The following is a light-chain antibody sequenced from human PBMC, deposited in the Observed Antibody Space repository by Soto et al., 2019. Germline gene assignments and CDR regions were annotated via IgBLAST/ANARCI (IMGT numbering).Light chain of an antibody. CDR2: GAS. Sequence: EIVLTQSPGTLSLSPGERATLYCRASQSVSDFLAWHQQKPGQAPRLLIYGASTRATGIPDRFSGSGSGTEFTLTISSLQPDDFATYYCQHYNSYSEAFGQGPKVELK. J-gene: IGKJ1*01. CDR1: QSVSDF. CDR3: QHYNSYSEA. V-gene: IGKV3D-15*01.